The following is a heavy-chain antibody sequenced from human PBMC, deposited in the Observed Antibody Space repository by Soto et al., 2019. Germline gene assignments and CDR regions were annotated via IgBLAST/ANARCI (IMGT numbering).Heavy chain of an antibody. Sequence: ASVKVSCKASGYTFTSYGISWVRQAPGQGLEWMGWISAYNGNTNYAQKLQGRVTMTTDTSTSTAYMELRSLRSDDTAVYYCASPVVPAAIFPHYYGMDVWGQGTTVTVSS. D-gene: IGHD2-2*01. CDR2: ISAYNGNT. J-gene: IGHJ6*02. V-gene: IGHV1-18*04. CDR3: ASPVVPAAIFPHYYGMDV. CDR1: GYTFTSYG.